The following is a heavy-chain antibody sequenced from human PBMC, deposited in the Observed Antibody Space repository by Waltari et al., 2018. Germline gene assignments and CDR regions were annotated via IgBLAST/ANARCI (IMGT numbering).Heavy chain of an antibody. CDR3: AKDSSRGWYWHHFDS. J-gene: IGHJ4*02. CDR1: GFTFSSFG. CDR2: IRYDGSNK. V-gene: IGHV3-30*02. D-gene: IGHD6-19*01. Sequence: QVHLVESGGGVVQPGGSLRLSCVASGFTFSSFGVHWVRQAPGKGLEWVAFIRYDGSNKYYAESVKGRFTISRDNSKNTLFLQMSSLRTEDTAVYFCAKDSSRGWYWHHFDSWGQGTLVTVSS.